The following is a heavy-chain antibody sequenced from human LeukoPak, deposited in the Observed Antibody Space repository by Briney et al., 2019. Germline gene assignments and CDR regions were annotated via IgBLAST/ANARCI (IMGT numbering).Heavy chain of an antibody. CDR1: GFTFDDYG. CDR2: ITWSGGST. Sequence: GGSLRLSCAASGFTFDDYGMSWVRQVPGKGLEWVSGITWSGGSTGYADSVKGRFTISRDNAKNSLNLQMNSRRVEDTAMYFCARGRDTSGYETGYYCYMDVWGKGTTVTVSS. J-gene: IGHJ6*03. D-gene: IGHD3-22*01. CDR3: ARGRDTSGYETGYYCYMDV. V-gene: IGHV3-20*04.